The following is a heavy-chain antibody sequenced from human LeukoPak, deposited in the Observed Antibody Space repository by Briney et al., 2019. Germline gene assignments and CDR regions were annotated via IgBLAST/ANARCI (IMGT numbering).Heavy chain of an antibody. J-gene: IGHJ3*02. CDR2: INPNSGGT. CDR3: ATGIAVAVDAFDI. CDR1: GYTLTELS. Sequence: GASVKVSRKVSGYTLTELSMHWVRQAPGQGLEWMGWINPNSGGTNYAQKFQGRVTMTRDTSISTAYMELSRLRSDDTAVYYCATGIAVAVDAFDIWGQGTMVTVSS. D-gene: IGHD6-19*01. V-gene: IGHV1-2*02.